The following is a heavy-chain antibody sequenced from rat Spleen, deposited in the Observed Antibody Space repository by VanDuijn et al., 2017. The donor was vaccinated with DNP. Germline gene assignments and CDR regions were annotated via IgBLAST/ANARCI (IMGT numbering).Heavy chain of an antibody. CDR2: ISYEGSST. V-gene: IGHV5-7*01. Sequence: EVQLVESGGGLVQPGRSLKLSCAASGFTFSDYNMAWVRQAPKKGLEWVATISYEGSSTYYRDSVKGRFTISRDNAKNTLFLEMDSLRSEDTATYYCATTGSYSVTYAMDAWGQGTSVTVSP. D-gene: IGHD1-1*01. J-gene: IGHJ4*01. CDR1: GFTFSDYN. CDR3: ATTGSYSVTYAMDA.